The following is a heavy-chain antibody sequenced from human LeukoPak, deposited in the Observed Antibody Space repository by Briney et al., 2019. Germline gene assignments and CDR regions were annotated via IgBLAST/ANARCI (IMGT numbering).Heavy chain of an antibody. CDR2: INHSGST. CDR1: GGSFSGYY. Sequence: SSETLSLTCAVYGGSFSGYYWSWIRQPPGKGLEWIGEINHSGSTNYNPSLKSRVTISVDTSKNQFSLKLSSATAADTAVYYCARGLTYYYDSSGYYYHSPKGFFDYWGQGTLVTVSS. J-gene: IGHJ4*02. CDR3: ARGLTYYYDSSGYYYHSPKGFFDY. D-gene: IGHD3-22*01. V-gene: IGHV4-34*01.